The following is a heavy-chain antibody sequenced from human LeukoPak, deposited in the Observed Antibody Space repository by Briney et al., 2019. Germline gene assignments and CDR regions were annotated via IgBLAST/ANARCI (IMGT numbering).Heavy chain of an antibody. D-gene: IGHD2-2*01. Sequence: KSSETLSLTCTVSGGSISSSSYYWGWIRQPPGKGLEWIGSIYYSGSTYYNPSLKSRVTISVDTSKNQFSLKLSSVTAADTAVYYCARVPPIRYCSSTSCYRGGAGAIDYWGQGTLVTVSS. CDR2: IYYSGST. V-gene: IGHV4-39*07. CDR3: ARVPPIRYCSSTSCYRGGAGAIDY. CDR1: GGSISSSSYY. J-gene: IGHJ4*02.